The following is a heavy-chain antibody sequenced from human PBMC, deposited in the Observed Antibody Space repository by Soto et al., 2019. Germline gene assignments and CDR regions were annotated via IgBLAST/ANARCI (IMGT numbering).Heavy chain of an antibody. CDR2: INPSGGST. Sequence: ASVKVSCKASGYTFTNSYLHWVRQAPGQGPEWMGIINPSGGSTSHAQKFQGRLTMTRDTSSSTVYMELSSLRSEDTAVYYCAREHAKGVTRNFDYWGQGTLVTVSS. CDR1: GYTFTNSY. D-gene: IGHD2-21*02. CDR3: AREHAKGVTRNFDY. J-gene: IGHJ4*02. V-gene: IGHV1-46*03.